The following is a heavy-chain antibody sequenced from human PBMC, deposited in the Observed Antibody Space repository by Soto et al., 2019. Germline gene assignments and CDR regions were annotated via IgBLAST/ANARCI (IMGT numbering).Heavy chain of an antibody. CDR2: ISGSGGST. J-gene: IGHJ4*02. V-gene: IGHV3-23*01. CDR3: AKDLVVVPAAMFDY. D-gene: IGHD2-2*01. Sequence: GGSLRLSCAASGFTFSSYAMSWVRQAPGKGLDWVSPISGSGGSTYYADSVKGRFTISRDNSKNTLYLQMNSLRAEDTAVYYCAKDLVVVPAAMFDYWGQGTLVTVSS. CDR1: GFTFSSYA.